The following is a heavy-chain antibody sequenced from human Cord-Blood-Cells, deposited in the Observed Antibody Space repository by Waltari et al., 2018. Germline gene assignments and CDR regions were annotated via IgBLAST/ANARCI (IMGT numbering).Heavy chain of an antibody. CDR1: GYTFTGYY. J-gene: IGHJ3*02. Sequence: QVQLVQSGAEVKKPGASVKVSCKASGYTFTGYYMNWVRQATGQGLEWMGWINPNSGGTNDAQKFQGRVTMTSDTSISTAYMGLSRLRSDDTAVYYCARVIELGVDAFDIWGQGTMVTVSS. CDR2: INPNSGGT. V-gene: IGHV1-2*02. D-gene: IGHD7-27*01. CDR3: ARVIELGVDAFDI.